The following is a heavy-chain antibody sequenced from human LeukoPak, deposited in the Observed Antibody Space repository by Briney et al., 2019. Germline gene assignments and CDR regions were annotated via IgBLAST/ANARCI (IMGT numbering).Heavy chain of an antibody. V-gene: IGHV3-48*03. J-gene: IGHJ4*02. D-gene: IGHD6-13*01. CDR3: AREPTYSSSWYTSCDY. CDR1: GFTFSSYE. CDR2: ISSSGSTI. Sequence: GGSLRLSCAASGFTFSSYEMNWVRQAPGKGLEWVSYISSSGSTIYYADSVKGRFTISRDNAKNSLYLQTNSLRAEDTAVYYCAREPTYSSSWYTSCDYWGQGTLVTVSS.